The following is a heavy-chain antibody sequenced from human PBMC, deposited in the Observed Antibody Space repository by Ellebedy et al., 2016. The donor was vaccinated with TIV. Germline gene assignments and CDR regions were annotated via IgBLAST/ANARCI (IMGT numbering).Heavy chain of an antibody. D-gene: IGHD3-22*01. CDR1: GLTFSTYA. Sequence: PGGSLRLSCVASGLTFSTYAMSWVRQAPGKGLEWVSAIGGAGGGTSHADFVKGRFTISRDNSKNTLYLEMNSLGAEDTAVYYCASQLSSGYYVYWGQGTLVTVSS. V-gene: IGHV3-23*01. CDR3: ASQLSSGYYVY. CDR2: IGGAGGGT. J-gene: IGHJ4*02.